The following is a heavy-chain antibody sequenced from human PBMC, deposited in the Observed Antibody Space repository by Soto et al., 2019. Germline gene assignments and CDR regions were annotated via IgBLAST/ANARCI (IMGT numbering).Heavy chain of an antibody. CDR3: ARGGLGSGWIFDY. CDR1: GYTFTSYA. CDR2: INAGNGNT. D-gene: IGHD6-19*01. Sequence: ASVKVSCKASGYTFTSYAMHWVRQAPGQRLEWMGWINAGNGNTKYSQKFQGRVTITRDTSASTAYMELSSLRSEDTAVYYCARGGLGSGWIFDYRGQGTLVTVPS. V-gene: IGHV1-3*01. J-gene: IGHJ4*01.